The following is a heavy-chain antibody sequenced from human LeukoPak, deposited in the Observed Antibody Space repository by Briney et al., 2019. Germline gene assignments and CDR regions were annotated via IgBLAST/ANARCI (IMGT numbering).Heavy chain of an antibody. J-gene: IGHJ4*02. CDR1: GGSISSGHY. D-gene: IGHD1/OR15-1a*01. V-gene: IGHV4-31*11. Sequence: SETLSLTCAVSGGSISSGHYWAWIRLLPGKGLEWIGYTYGSANYNPSLKSRVTISVDTSKNQFSLKLSSVTAADTAVYYCARAGELEQPNFDYWGQGTLVTVSS. CDR3: ARAGELEQPNFDY. CDR2: YTYGSA.